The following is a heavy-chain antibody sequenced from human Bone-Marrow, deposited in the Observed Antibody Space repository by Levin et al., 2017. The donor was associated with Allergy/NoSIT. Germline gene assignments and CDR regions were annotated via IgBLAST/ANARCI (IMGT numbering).Heavy chain of an antibody. V-gene: IGHV3-74*01. CDR2: INNDGSGT. Sequence: GGSLRLSCAASGFTFSSYWMYWVRQAPGKGLVWVSRINNDGSGTTYADSVKGRFTTSRENAKNTQYLQMNSLGVEATAVYYCARDRGRDCGDYGWYFELWGRGTLVTVSS. D-gene: IGHD4-17*01. J-gene: IGHJ2*01. CDR3: ARDRGRDCGDYGWYFEL. CDR1: GFTFSSYW.